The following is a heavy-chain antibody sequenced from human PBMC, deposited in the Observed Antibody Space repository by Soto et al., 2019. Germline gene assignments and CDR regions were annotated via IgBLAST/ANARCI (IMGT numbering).Heavy chain of an antibody. V-gene: IGHV1-3*01. D-gene: IGHD6-13*01. CDR2: INAGNGNT. CDR1: GYTFTSYA. J-gene: IGHJ2*01. CDR3: ARAPAPGIAPNKWYVDR. Sequence: ASVKVSCKASGYTFTSYAMHWVRQAPGQRLEWMGWINAGNGNTKYSQKFQGRVTITRDTSASTAYMELSSLRSEDTAVYYCARAPAPGIAPNKWYVDRWGRGTLVTVSS.